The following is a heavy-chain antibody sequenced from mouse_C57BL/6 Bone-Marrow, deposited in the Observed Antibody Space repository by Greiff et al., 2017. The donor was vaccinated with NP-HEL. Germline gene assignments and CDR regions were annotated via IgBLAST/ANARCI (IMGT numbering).Heavy chain of an antibody. J-gene: IGHJ4*01. V-gene: IGHV1-50*01. CDR2: IDPSDSYT. CDR1: GYTFTSYW. D-gene: IGHD1-2*01. CDR3: ARRITTAPYYAMDY. Sequence: QVQLQQPGAELVKPGASVKLSCKASGYTFTSYWMQWVKQRPGQGLEWIGEIDPSDSYTNYNQKFKGKATLTVDTSSSTAYMQRSSLTSEDSAVYYCARRITTAPYYAMDYWGQGTSVTVSS.